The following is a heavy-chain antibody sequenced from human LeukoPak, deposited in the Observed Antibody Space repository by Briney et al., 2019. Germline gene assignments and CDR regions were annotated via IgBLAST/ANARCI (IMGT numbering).Heavy chain of an antibody. CDR3: ATDHRPARITMVRGVSSHY. J-gene: IGHJ4*02. CDR1: GFTFSSYA. Sequence: PGRSLRLSCAASGFTFSSYAMHWVRQAPGKGLEWVAVISYDGSNKYYADSVKGRFTISRDNSKNTLYLQMNSLRAEDTAVYYCATDHRPARITMVRGVSSHYWGQGTLVTVSS. V-gene: IGHV3-30-3*01. D-gene: IGHD3-10*01. CDR2: ISYDGSNK.